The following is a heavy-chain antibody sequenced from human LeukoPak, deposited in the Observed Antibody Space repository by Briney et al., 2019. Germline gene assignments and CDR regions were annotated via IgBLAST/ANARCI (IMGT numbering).Heavy chain of an antibody. V-gene: IGHV1-69*04. CDR1: GGTFSSYA. CDR3: ARGSYSGYDDFDY. Sequence: ASVKVSCKASGGTFSSYAISWVRQAPGQGLEWMGRIIPILGIANYAQKFQGRVTITADKSTSTAYMELSSLRSEDTAVYYCARGSYSGYDDFDYWGQGTLVTVSS. J-gene: IGHJ4*02. CDR2: IIPILGIA. D-gene: IGHD5-12*01.